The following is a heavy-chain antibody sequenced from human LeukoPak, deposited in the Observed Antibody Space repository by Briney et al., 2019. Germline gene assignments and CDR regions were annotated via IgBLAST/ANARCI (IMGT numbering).Heavy chain of an antibody. CDR3: ARRFPAHYFDY. CDR2: IYYSGST. V-gene: IGHV4-39*01. CDR1: GGSISSYY. J-gene: IGHJ4*02. Sequence: KASETLSLTCTVSGGSISSYYWSWIRQPPGKGLEWIGSIYYSGSTYYNSSLKSRVTISVDTSKNQFSLKLSSVTAADTAVYYCARRFPAHYFDYWGQGTLVTVSS. D-gene: IGHD6-25*01.